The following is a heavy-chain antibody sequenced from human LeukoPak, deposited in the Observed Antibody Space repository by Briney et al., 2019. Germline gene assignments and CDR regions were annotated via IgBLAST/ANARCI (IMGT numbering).Heavy chain of an antibody. CDR1: GFTFSNYW. J-gene: IGHJ4*02. CDR2: LNSDGSST. Sequence: GGSLRLSCAASGFTFSNYWMHWVRQAPGKGLVWVSRLNSDGSSTNYADSVKGRFTISRDNSKNTLYLQMSSLRVENTAIYYCAKERYCSGGNCYPDDNWGQGTLVTVSS. V-gene: IGHV3-74*01. CDR3: AKERYCSGGNCYPDDN. D-gene: IGHD2-15*01.